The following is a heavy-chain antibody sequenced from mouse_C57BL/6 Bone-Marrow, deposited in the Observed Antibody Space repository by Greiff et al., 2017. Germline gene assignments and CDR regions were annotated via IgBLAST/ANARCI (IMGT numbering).Heavy chain of an antibody. CDR3: TIWGVDY. CDR2: IDPENGDT. J-gene: IGHJ2*01. V-gene: IGHV14-4*01. Sequence: EVQLQQSGAELVRPGASVKLSCTASGFNIKDDYMHWVKQRPEQGLEWIGGIDPENGDTEYASKFQGKATITADTSSNTAYLQLSSLTSEDTAVYYCTIWGVDYWGQGTTLTVSS. CDR1: GFNIKDDY.